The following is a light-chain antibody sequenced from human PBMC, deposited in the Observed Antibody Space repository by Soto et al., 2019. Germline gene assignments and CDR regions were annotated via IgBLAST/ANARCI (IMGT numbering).Light chain of an antibody. J-gene: IGKJ1*01. Sequence: EIVMTQSPATLSVSPGERVSLSCRASKSVSSNLAWYQQKPGQAPRLLIYGASSRATGIPDRFSGSGSGTDFTLTISRLEPEDFAVYYCQQYGSSPPTFGQGTKVDIK. V-gene: IGKV3-20*01. CDR2: GAS. CDR1: KSVSSN. CDR3: QQYGSSPPT.